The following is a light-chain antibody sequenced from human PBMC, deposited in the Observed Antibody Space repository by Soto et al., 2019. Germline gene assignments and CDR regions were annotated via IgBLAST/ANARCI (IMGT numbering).Light chain of an antibody. CDR1: QSVSSSY. CDR2: GAS. J-gene: IGKJ2*01. CDR3: QQYGSSALYT. V-gene: IGKV3-20*01. Sequence: EIVLTQSPGTLSLSQGERATLSCRASQSVSSSYLAWYQQKPGQAPRLLIYGASARATGIPDRFSGSGSGTAFTLTISRLEPEDSAVYYCQQYGSSALYTFGQGTKLEIK.